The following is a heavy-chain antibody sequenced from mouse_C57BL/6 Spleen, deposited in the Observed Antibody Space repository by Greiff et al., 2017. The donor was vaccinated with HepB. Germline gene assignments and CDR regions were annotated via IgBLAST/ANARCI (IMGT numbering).Heavy chain of an antibody. J-gene: IGHJ3*01. CDR3: ARGGSSGYWFAY. CDR1: GYTFTSYW. D-gene: IGHD3-2*02. CDR2: INPSNGGT. V-gene: IGHV1-53*01. Sequence: QVQLQQPGTELVKPGASVKLSCKASGYTFTSYWMHWVKQRPGQGLEWIGNINPSNGGTNYNEKFKSKATLTVDKSASTAYMQLSSLTSEDSAVYYCARGGSSGYWFAYWGQGTLVTVSA.